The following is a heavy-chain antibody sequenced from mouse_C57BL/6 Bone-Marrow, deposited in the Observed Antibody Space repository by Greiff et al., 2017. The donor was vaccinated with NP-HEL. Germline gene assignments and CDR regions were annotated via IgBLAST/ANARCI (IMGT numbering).Heavy chain of an antibody. D-gene: IGHD1-1*01. Sequence: VKLMESGAELARPGASVKLSCKASGYTFTSYGISWVKQRTGQGLEWIGEIYPRSGNTYYNEKFKGKATLTADKSSSTAYMELRSLTSEDSAVYFCARFMTTVVAPYYFDYWGQGTTLTVSS. CDR2: IYPRSGNT. CDR3: ARFMTTVVAPYYFDY. CDR1: GYTFTSYG. V-gene: IGHV1-81*01. J-gene: IGHJ2*01.